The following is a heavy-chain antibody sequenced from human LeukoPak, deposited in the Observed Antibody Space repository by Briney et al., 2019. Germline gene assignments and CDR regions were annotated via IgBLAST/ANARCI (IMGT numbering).Heavy chain of an antibody. CDR2: IYHSGST. CDR1: GYSISSGYY. V-gene: IGHV4-38-2*02. J-gene: IGHJ6*01. CDR3: ARNRRLAFMVV. Sequence: SETLSLTCTVSGYSISSGYYWGWIRQPPGKGLEWIGSIYHSGSTYYNPSLKSRVTISVDTSQNHFSLKLSSRTAPDTAVYYCARNRRLAFMVVWRKGATVSVSS.